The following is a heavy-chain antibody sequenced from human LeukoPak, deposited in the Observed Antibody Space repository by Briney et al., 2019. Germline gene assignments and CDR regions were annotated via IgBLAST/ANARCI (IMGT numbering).Heavy chain of an antibody. CDR3: GRDYYYGTSAPYNFGIDV. J-gene: IGHJ6*02. D-gene: IGHD3-10*01. CDR2: ISGYNGNT. CDR1: GYTLTKYG. Sequence: GASVNVSCAASGYTLTKYGISWVRQAPGQGPEWMGWISGYNGNTNYAQKFQGRVTMTTDTSTSTAYMELRDLKSDDTAVYYCGRDYYYGTSAPYNFGIDVWGQGTTVTVSS. V-gene: IGHV1-18*04.